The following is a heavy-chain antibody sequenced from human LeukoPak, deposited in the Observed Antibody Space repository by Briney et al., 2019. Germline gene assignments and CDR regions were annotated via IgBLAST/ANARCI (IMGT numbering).Heavy chain of an antibody. Sequence: ASVKVSCKASGYTFTGYYMHWVRQAPGQGLEWMGWINPNSGGTNYAQKFQGWVTMTRDTSISTAYMELSRLRSDDTAVYYCAREGPAGVRGGKAFDIWGQGTMVTVSS. CDR2: INPNSGGT. CDR1: GYTFTGYY. V-gene: IGHV1-2*04. J-gene: IGHJ3*02. CDR3: AREGPAGVRGGKAFDI. D-gene: IGHD3-10*01.